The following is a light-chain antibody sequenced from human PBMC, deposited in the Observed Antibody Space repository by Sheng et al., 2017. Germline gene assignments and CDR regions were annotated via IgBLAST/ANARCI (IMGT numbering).Light chain of an antibody. V-gene: IGKV1-5*03. CDR1: QSISTW. CDR3: QQYSSPRGT. J-gene: IGKJ1*01. CDR2: KAS. Sequence: DIQMTQSPSTLSASVGDRVTITCRASQSISTWLALYQQKPGKAPKVLINKASILESGVPSRFSGSGSGTEFTLTISSLQPDDFANYYCQQYSSPRGTFGQGTKVEI.